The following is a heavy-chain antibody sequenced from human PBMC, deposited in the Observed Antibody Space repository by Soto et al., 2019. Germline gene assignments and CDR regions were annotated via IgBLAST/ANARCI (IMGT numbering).Heavy chain of an antibody. CDR2: IYYSGST. D-gene: IGHD6-13*01. Sequence: KSSETLSLTCTVSGGSISSGDYYWSWIRQPPGKGLEWIGYIYYSGSTYYNPSLKSRVTISVDTSKNQFSLKLSSVTAADTAVYYCARDPGIAAAGRSPSAYYYYYGMDVWGQGTTVTVSS. V-gene: IGHV4-30-4*01. CDR3: ARDPGIAAAGRSPSAYYYYYGMDV. CDR1: GGSISSGDYY. J-gene: IGHJ6*02.